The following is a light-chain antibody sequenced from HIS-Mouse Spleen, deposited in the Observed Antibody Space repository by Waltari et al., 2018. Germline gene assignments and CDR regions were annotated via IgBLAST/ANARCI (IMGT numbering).Light chain of an antibody. CDR3: CSYAGSSTSHWV. V-gene: IGLV2-23*01. CDR2: EGS. CDR1: SSAVGSYNL. J-gene: IGLJ3*02. Sequence: QSALTQPASVSGSPGQSITISCPGTSSAVGSYNLVSWYQQHPGKAPKLMIYEGSKRPSGVSNRFSGSKSGNTASLTISGLQAEDEADYYCCSYAGSSTSHWVFGGGTKLTVL.